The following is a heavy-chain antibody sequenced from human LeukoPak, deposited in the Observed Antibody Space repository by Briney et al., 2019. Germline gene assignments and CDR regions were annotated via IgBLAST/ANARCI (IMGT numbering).Heavy chain of an antibody. Sequence: PSGTLSLTCAVYGGSFSGYYWSWIRQPPGKGLEWIGEINHSGSTNYNPSLKSRVTISVDTSKNQFSLKLSSVTAADTAVYYCARGVGYCSSTSCPDFDYWGQGTLVTVSS. J-gene: IGHJ4*02. V-gene: IGHV4-34*01. CDR3: ARGVGYCSSTSCPDFDY. CDR1: GGSFSGYY. CDR2: INHSGST. D-gene: IGHD2-2*01.